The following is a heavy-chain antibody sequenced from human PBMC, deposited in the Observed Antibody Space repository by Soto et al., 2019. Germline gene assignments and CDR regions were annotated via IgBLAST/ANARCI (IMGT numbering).Heavy chain of an antibody. CDR3: ARSRRGAYSSGWYSLSGYYNYGIDV. J-gene: IGHJ6*02. D-gene: IGHD6-19*01. V-gene: IGHV5-51*01. CDR1: GYSFSSYW. CDR2: IYPGDSDT. Sequence: EVQLVQSGAEMKKPGESLKISCKASGYSFSSYWIGWVRQMPGKGLEWMGIIYPGDSDTKYSPSLQGQVTISADTSISTAYLRWTSLKASDTAMYYCARSRRGAYSSGWYSLSGYYNYGIDVWGQGTKVTVSS.